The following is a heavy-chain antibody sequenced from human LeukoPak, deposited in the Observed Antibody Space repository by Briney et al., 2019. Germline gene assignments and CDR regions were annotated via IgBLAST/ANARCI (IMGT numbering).Heavy chain of an antibody. D-gene: IGHD2/OR15-2a*01. Sequence: GGSLRLSCAASGFTFSSYAMSWVRQAPGKGLEWVSAISGSGDSTYYGDSVKGRFTISRDNSKNTLYLQMNSLRAEDTAVYYCATFSTPLDYWGQGTLVTVSS. V-gene: IGHV3-23*01. CDR2: ISGSGDST. CDR1: GFTFSSYA. CDR3: ATFSTPLDY. J-gene: IGHJ4*02.